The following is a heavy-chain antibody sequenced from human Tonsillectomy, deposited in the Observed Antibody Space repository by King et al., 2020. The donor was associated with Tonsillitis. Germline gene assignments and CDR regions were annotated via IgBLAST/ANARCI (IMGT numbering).Heavy chain of an antibody. D-gene: IGHD3-22*01. J-gene: IGHJ4*02. CDR3: ARLNYYDSSGYYQYYFDY. Sequence: VQLQESGPGLVKPSETLSLTCAVSGYSISSGYYWGWIRQPPGKGLEGIGSSYHSGSTYYNPSLKSRVTISVDTSKNQFSLKLSSVTAADTAVYYCARLNYYDSSGYYQYYFDYWGQGTLVTVSS. CDR2: SYHSGST. V-gene: IGHV4-38-2*01. CDR1: GYSISSGYY.